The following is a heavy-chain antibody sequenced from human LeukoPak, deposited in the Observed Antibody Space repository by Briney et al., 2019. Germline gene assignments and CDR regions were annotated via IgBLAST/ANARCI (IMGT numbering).Heavy chain of an antibody. D-gene: IGHD6-13*01. CDR3: AKDQISIAAAGTFDY. J-gene: IGHJ4*02. CDR1: GFTFSSYG. CDR2: ISYDGSNK. Sequence: PGGSLRLSCAASGFTFSSYGMHWVRQAPGKGLEWVAVISYDGSNKYYADSVKGRFTISRDNSKNTLYLQMNSLRAEDTAVYYCAKDQISIAAAGTFDYWGQGTLVTVSS. V-gene: IGHV3-30*18.